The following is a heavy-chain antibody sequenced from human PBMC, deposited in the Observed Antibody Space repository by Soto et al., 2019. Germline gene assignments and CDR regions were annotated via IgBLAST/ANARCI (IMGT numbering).Heavy chain of an antibody. J-gene: IGHJ5*02. D-gene: IGHD2-2*01. CDR2: ISGSGGST. Sequence: GGSLRLSCAASGFTFSSYAMSWVRQAPGKGLEWVSAISGSGGSTCYADSVKGRFTISRDNSKNTLYLQMNSLRAEDTAVYYCAMPVVPAAMSNSWGQGTLVTVSS. V-gene: IGHV3-23*01. CDR3: AMPVVPAAMSNS. CDR1: GFTFSSYA.